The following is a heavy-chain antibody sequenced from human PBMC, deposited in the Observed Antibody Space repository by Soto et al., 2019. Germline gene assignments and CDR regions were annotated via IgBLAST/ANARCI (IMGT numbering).Heavy chain of an antibody. Sequence: SETLSLTCTVSGGSVSSGSYYWSWIRQPPGKGLEWIGYIYYSGSTNYNPSLKSRVTISVDTSKNQFSLKLSSVTAADTAVYYCAREVVTATLDYWGQGTLVTVSS. V-gene: IGHV4-61*01. D-gene: IGHD2-21*02. J-gene: IGHJ4*02. CDR1: GGSVSSGSYY. CDR2: IYYSGST. CDR3: AREVVTATLDY.